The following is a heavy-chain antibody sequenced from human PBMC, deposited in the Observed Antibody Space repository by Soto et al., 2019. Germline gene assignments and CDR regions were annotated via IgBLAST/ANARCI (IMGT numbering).Heavy chain of an antibody. CDR2: LYSAGSA. CDR1: GFTVSSYR. V-gene: IGHV3-66*01. Sequence: EVQLVESGGGLVQPGGSLRLSCAVSGFTVSSYRMSWVRKAAGKGLEWVSVLYSAGSADFADSVKGRFTISRDNSKNTLYLQMSSLRAEDTAVYYCARVPSSSYLYFDYWGQVTLFTVSS. J-gene: IGHJ4*02. CDR3: ARVPSSSYLYFDY. D-gene: IGHD2-2*01.